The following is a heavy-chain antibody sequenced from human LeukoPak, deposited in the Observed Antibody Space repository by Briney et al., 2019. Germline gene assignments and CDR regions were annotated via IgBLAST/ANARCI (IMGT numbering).Heavy chain of an antibody. D-gene: IGHD3-22*01. V-gene: IGHV3-7*01. CDR1: GFTFSSYW. CDR2: IKQDGSEK. Sequence: HSGGSLRLSCAASGFTFSSYWMSWVRQAPGKGLEWVANIKQDGSEKYYVDSVKGRFTISRDNAKNSLYLQMNSLRAEDTAVYYCARVSSGYYYHFDYWGQGTLVTVSS. CDR3: ARVSSGYYYHFDY. J-gene: IGHJ4*02.